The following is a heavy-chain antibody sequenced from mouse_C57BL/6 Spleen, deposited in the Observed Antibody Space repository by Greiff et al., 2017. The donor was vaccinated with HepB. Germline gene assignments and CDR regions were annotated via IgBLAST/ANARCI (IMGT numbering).Heavy chain of an antibody. D-gene: IGHD3-2*02. CDR2: IRSKSNNYAT. CDR3: VRQLRLNYFDY. J-gene: IGHJ2*01. V-gene: IGHV10-1*01. CDR1: GFSFNTYA. Sequence: DVMLVESGGGLVQPKGSLKLSCAASGFSFNTYAMNWVRQAPGKGLEWVARIRSKSNNYATYYADSVKDRFTISRDDSESMLYLQMNNLKTEDTAMYYCVRQLRLNYFDYWGQGTTLTVSS.